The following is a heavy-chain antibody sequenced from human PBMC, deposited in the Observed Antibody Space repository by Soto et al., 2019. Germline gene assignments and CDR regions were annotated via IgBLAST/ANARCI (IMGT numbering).Heavy chain of an antibody. V-gene: IGHV4-34*01. J-gene: IGHJ4*02. CDR3: ARGPTVARTQFDD. D-gene: IGHD5-12*01. CDR1: CGSFSGYY. CDR2: INHSGST. Sequence: PXETLSLRGSVYCGSFSGYYWSWIRQPPGKGLEWIGEINHSGSTNYNPSLKSRVTISVDTSKNQFSLKLSSVTAADTAVYYCARGPTVARTQFDDWGQGTLVTVSS.